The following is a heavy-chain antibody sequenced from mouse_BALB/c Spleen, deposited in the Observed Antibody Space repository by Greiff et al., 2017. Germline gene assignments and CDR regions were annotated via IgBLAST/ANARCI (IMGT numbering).Heavy chain of an antibody. CDR2: IWAGGST. CDR1: GFSLTSYG. J-gene: IGHJ4*01. V-gene: IGHV2-9*02. CDR3: ARVANYGYDGGYAMDY. D-gene: IGHD2-2*01. Sequence: QVHVKQSGPGLVAPSQSLSITCTVSGFSLTSYGVHWVRQPPGKGLEWLGVIWAGGSTNYNSALMSRLSISKDNSKSQVFLKMNSLQTDDTAMYYCARVANYGYDGGYAMDYWGQGTSVTVAS.